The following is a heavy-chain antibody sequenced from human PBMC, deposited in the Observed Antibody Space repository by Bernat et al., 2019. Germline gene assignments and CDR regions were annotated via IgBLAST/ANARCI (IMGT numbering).Heavy chain of an antibody. CDR1: GGSISSSSYY. V-gene: IGHV4-39*01. Sequence: QLQLQESGPGLVKPSETLSLTCTVSGGSISSSSYYWGWIRQPPGKGLEWIGSIYNSGSTYYNPSLKSRVTMSVDTSKNQFALKLSSVTAADSAEYYCARRTLYSGAHYYDYWGQGTLVTVSS. CDR3: ARRTLYSGAHYYDY. J-gene: IGHJ4*02. D-gene: IGHD6-25*01. CDR2: IYNSGST.